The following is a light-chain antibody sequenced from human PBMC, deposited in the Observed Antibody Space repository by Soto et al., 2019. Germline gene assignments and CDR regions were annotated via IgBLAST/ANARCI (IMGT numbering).Light chain of an antibody. CDR1: SSNIGSNY. CDR2: RNN. CDR3: AAWEDSLSVVV. Sequence: QSVLTQPPSASGTPGQRVTISCSGSSSNIGSNYVYWYQQLPGTAPKLLIYRNNQRPSGVPDRFSGSKSGTSASRAISGLRSEDEADYYCAAWEDSLSVVVFGGGTKLTVL. V-gene: IGLV1-47*01. J-gene: IGLJ2*01.